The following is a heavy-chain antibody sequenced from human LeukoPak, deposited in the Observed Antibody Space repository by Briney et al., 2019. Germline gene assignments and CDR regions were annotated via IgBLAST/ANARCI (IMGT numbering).Heavy chain of an antibody. D-gene: IGHD2-2*01. CDR2: IYTSGST. V-gene: IGHV4-4*07. J-gene: IGHJ5*02. CDR3: ARGVVRRGPDNWFDP. CDR1: GGSISSYY. Sequence: SETLSLTCTVSGGSISSYYWSWIRQPAGKGLEWIGRIYTSGSTNYNPSLKSRVTMSVDTSKNQFSLKLSSVTAADTAVYYCARGVVRRGPDNWFDPWGQGTLVTVPS.